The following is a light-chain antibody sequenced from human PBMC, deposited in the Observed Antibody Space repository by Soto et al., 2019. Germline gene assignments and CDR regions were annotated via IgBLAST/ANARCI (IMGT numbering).Light chain of an antibody. CDR1: QSTSSY. V-gene: IGKV3-11*01. Sequence: EIVLTQSPATLSLSPGERATLSCKTSQSTSSYVAWYQHRPGQTPRLLIYDVSNRATGIPARFSGSGSGTDFTLTISSLEPEDFAVYYCQQRNRWPPVYTFGQGTKLEI. J-gene: IGKJ2*01. CDR2: DVS. CDR3: QQRNRWPPVYT.